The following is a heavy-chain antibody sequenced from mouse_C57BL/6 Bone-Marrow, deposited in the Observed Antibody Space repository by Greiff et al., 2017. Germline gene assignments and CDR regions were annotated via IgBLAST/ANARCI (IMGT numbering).Heavy chain of an antibody. CDR1: GYTFTSYW. J-gene: IGHJ4*01. D-gene: IGHD3-3*01. CDR2: LDPSDSYT. CDR3: ARGLEPCGPMDY. Sequence: QVQLQQPGAELVKPGASVKLSCKASGYTFTSYWMPWVKQRPGQGLEWIGELDPSDSYTNYNQKFKGKATLTVDTSSSTAYMQLSSLTSEDSAVYDCARGLEPCGPMDYWDKGTSVTVSS. V-gene: IGHV1-50*01.